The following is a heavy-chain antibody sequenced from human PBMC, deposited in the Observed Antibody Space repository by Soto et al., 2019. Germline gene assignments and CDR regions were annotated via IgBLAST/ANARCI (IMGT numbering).Heavy chain of an antibody. CDR1: GGSFSGYY. Sequence: SETLSLTCAVYGGSFSGYYWSWIRQPPGKGLEWIGEINHSGSTNYNPSLKSRVTISVDTSKNQFSLKLSSVTAADTAVYYCARGVDYGPTVTTFMGGEIDYWGQGTLVTVSS. D-gene: IGHD4-17*01. CDR3: ARGVDYGPTVTTFMGGEIDY. J-gene: IGHJ4*02. V-gene: IGHV4-34*01. CDR2: INHSGST.